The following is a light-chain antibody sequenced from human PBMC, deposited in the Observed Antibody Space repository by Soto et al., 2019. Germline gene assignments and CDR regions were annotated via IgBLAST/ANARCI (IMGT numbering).Light chain of an antibody. V-gene: IGLV3-21*02. CDR1: NIGTKG. CDR3: QVWDSSSDHVV. J-gene: IGLJ2*01. CDR2: DDS. Sequence: SYELTQPPSVSVAPGQTARITCGGNNIGTKGVHWYQQKPGQAPVLVVYDDSERPSGIPERFSGSNSGNTATLTISRVEAGDEADYYCQVWDSSSDHVVFGGGTKLTVL.